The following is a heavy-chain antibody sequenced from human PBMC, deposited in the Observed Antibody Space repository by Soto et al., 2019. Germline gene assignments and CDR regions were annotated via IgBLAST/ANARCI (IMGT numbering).Heavy chain of an antibody. CDR1: GFSLSNARMG. CDR3: ARILVVGATTKWPYYFDY. D-gene: IGHD1-26*01. Sequence: QVTLKESGPVLVKPTGTLTLTCTVSGFSLSNARMGVSWIRQPPGKALEWLAHIFSNDEKSYSTSLKSRLTISKDTSKSQVVLTITNMDPVDTATYYCARILVVGATTKWPYYFDYWGQGTLVTVSS. CDR2: IFSNDEK. J-gene: IGHJ4*02. V-gene: IGHV2-26*01.